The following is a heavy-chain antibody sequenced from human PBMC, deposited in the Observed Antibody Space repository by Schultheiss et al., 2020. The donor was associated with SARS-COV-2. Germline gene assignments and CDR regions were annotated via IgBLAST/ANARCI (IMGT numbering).Heavy chain of an antibody. D-gene: IGHD2-2*01. V-gene: IGHV3-69-1*01. CDR2: ISSSSTI. CDR3: ANHVVPAASRAPRRAFDI. Sequence: GESLKISCAASGFTFSDYYMNWVRQAPGKGLEWVSSISSSSTIYYADSVKGRFTISRDNAKNTLYLQMNSLRAEDTAVYYCANHVVPAASRAPRRAFDIWGQGTMVTVSS. J-gene: IGHJ3*02. CDR1: GFTFSDYY.